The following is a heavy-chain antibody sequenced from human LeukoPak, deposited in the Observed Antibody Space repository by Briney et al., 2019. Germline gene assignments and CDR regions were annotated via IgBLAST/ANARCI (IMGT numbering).Heavy chain of an antibody. CDR2: IKQDGSEK. Sequence: GGXLRLSCAASGFTFSSYGMSWVRQAPGKGLEWVADIKQDGSEKYYVDSVKGRFTISRDNAKNSLYLQMNSLRAEDTAVYYCARGGFLEWLPTHYWGQGTLVTVSS. J-gene: IGHJ4*02. CDR3: ARGGFLEWLPTHY. V-gene: IGHV3-7*01. CDR1: GFTFSSYG. D-gene: IGHD3-3*01.